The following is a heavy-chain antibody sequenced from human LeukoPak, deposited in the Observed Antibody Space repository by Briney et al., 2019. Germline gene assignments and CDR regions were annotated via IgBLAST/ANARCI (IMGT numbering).Heavy chain of an antibody. J-gene: IGHJ3*02. Sequence: PGGSLRLSCAASGFTFSDYYMTWIRQAPGKGLMWISYISSRSSNKYYADSVKGRFTISRDNAKNSLYLQMDSLRADDTAVYYCAREGWDLNALDIWGQGTMVTVSP. CDR3: AREGWDLNALDI. CDR1: GFTFSDYY. D-gene: IGHD1-26*01. V-gene: IGHV3-11*04. CDR2: ISSRSSNK.